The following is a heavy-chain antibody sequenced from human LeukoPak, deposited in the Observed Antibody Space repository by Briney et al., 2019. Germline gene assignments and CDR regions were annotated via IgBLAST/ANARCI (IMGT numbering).Heavy chain of an antibody. V-gene: IGHV1-2*02. D-gene: IGHD6-19*01. CDR1: GYTFTGYY. CDR2: INPNSGGT. Sequence: ASVKVSCKASGYTFTGYYMHWVRQAPGQGLEWMGWINPNSGGTNYAQKFQGRVTMTGDTSISTAYMELSRLRSDDTAVYYCARDLIAVAGKGYWGQGTLVTVSS. J-gene: IGHJ4*02. CDR3: ARDLIAVAGKGY.